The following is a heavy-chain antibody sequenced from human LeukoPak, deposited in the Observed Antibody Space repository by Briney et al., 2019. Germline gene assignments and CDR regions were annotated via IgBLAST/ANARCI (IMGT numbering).Heavy chain of an antibody. D-gene: IGHD3-22*01. V-gene: IGHV3-7*01. CDR3: ARSRSGYYEDY. J-gene: IGHJ4*02. Sequence: GGSLRLSCVVSGFTFRNYWMSWVRQAPGKGLEWVANIKEDGSEKYYVDSVKGRFTISRDNAKNSLSLQVNSLSAEDTAVYYCARSRSGYYEDYWGQGTLVTVSS. CDR1: GFTFRNYW. CDR2: IKEDGSEK.